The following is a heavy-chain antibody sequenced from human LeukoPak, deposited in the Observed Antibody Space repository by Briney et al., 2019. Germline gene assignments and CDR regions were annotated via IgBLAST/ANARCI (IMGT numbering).Heavy chain of an antibody. J-gene: IGHJ4*02. Sequence: GGSLRLSCAGSGFTFNQAWMSWVRQAPGKGLEWVGRIKSKFDGETRDHAAAVKGRFTFSRDDSKNTLYLEMNRLETEDTAVYYCVIDDYYDKSGTRDADFFDYWGQGALVTVSS. CDR2: IKSKFDGETR. CDR1: GFTFNQAW. V-gene: IGHV3-15*01. D-gene: IGHD3-22*01. CDR3: VIDDYYDKSGTRDADFFDY.